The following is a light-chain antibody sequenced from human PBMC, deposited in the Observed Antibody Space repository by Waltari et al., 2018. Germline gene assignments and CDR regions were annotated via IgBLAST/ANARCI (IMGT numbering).Light chain of an antibody. Sequence: IQMNQSPSSLSASVGDRVTITCRASQRISNWLAWYQQKPGKAPILLIYKASILKSGVPSRFSGSGSGTQFTLTISSLQPGDFATYYCQQYNTYSSFGQGTKLEI. V-gene: IGKV1-5*03. CDR2: KAS. CDR1: QRISNW. J-gene: IGKJ2*01. CDR3: QQYNTYSS.